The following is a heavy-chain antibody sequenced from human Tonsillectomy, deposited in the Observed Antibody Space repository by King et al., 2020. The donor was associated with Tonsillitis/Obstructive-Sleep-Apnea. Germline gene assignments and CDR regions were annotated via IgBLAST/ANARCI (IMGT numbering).Heavy chain of an antibody. Sequence: QLVQSGAEVKKPGASVKVSCKASGYTFTDYYMHWVRQAPGQGLEWMGWINPNSGGTKYAQKFQGRVTMTRDTSISTAYMELSRLRSDDTAVYYCARVGAYYGSSAYCVSWGQGTLVTVSS. CDR2: INPNSGGT. J-gene: IGHJ5*02. CDR1: GYTFTDYY. V-gene: IGHV1-2*02. D-gene: IGHD3-22*01. CDR3: ARVGAYYGSSAYCVS.